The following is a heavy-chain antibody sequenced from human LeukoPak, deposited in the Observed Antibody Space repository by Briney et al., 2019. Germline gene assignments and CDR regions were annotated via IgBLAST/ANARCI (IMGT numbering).Heavy chain of an antibody. Sequence: ASVKVSCKASGYTFTGYYMHWVRQAPGQGLEWMGRINPNSGGTNYAQKFQGRVTMTRDTSISTAYMELSRLRSDDTAVYYCARAGSSSYGKNWFDPWGQGTLVTVSS. D-gene: IGHD6-6*01. J-gene: IGHJ5*02. CDR2: INPNSGGT. CDR1: GYTFTGYY. CDR3: ARAGSSSYGKNWFDP. V-gene: IGHV1-2*06.